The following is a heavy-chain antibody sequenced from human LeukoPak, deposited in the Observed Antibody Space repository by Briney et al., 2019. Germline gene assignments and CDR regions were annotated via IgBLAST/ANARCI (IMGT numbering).Heavy chain of an antibody. D-gene: IGHD5-24*01. CDR3: TTVGYNYNYYGMDV. CDR2: ISGSGGST. Sequence: GGSLRLSCAASGFTFSSYAMSWVRQAPGKGLEWVPAISGSGGSTYHADSVKVRVTISTDDSKNTLYLQMNSLKTEDTAVYYCTTVGYNYNYYGMDVWGQGTTVTVSS. CDR1: GFTFSSYA. J-gene: IGHJ6*02. V-gene: IGHV3-23*01.